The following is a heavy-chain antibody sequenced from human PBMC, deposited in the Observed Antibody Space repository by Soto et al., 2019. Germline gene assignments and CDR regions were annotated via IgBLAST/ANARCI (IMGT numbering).Heavy chain of an antibody. CDR3: ARDRSYYDSSGSYSPPY. Sequence: GGSLRLSCAASGFTFSSYAMNWVRQAPGKGLEWVSAISGSAATTRFADSVKGRFTISRDNSKNTLYLQMNSLRAEDTAVYYCARDRSYYDSSGSYSPPYWGQGTLFTVSS. J-gene: IGHJ4*02. CDR1: GFTFSSYA. CDR2: ISGSAATT. D-gene: IGHD3-22*01. V-gene: IGHV3-23*01.